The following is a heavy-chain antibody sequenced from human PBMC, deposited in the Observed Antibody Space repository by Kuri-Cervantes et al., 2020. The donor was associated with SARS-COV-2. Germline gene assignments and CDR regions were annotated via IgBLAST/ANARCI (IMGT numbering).Heavy chain of an antibody. CDR1: GASISSSSYY. CDR2: IYYSGST. Sequence: SETLSLTCTVSGASISSSSYYWGWIRQPPGKGLEWIGSIYYSGSTYYNPSLKSRVTISVDTSKNQFSLKLSSVTAADTAVYYCAREAGGIAASADAFDIWGQGTMVTVSS. V-gene: IGHV4-39*02. J-gene: IGHJ3*02. CDR3: AREAGGIAASADAFDI. D-gene: IGHD6-13*01.